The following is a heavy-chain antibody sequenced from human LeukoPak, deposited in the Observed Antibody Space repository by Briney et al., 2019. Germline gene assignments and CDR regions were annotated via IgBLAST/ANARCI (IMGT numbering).Heavy chain of an antibody. CDR1: GFTFSTYA. CDR2: ISTDGGGT. D-gene: IGHD1-1*01. J-gene: IGHJ4*02. V-gene: IGHV3-64*01. Sequence: GGSLRLSCAASGFTFSTYAMHWVCQAPGKGLEYVSAISTDGGGTYYANSVKGRFTISRDNSKNSLYLQMGSLRTEDMAVYYCARYRDTTYDYWGQGTLVTVSS. CDR3: ARYRDTTYDY.